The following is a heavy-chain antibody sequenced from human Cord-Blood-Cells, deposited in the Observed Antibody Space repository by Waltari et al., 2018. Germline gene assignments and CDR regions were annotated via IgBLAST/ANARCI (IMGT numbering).Heavy chain of an antibody. CDR2: SSSSSSTI. J-gene: IGHJ5*02. CDR1: GFTFSSYS. CDR3: ARDRGRGLDP. V-gene: IGHV3-48*02. Sequence: EVQLVESGGGLVQPGGSLRLSCAASGFTFSSYSMNCVRQAPGKGLVWVSYSSSSSSTISYADSVKGRFTISRDNAKNSLYLQMNSLRDEDTAVYYCARDRGRGLDPWGQGTLVTVSS.